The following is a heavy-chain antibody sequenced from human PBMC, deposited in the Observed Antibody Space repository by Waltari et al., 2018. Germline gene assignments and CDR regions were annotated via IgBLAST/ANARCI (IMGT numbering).Heavy chain of an antibody. CDR3: ARDGGASGSYDY. J-gene: IGHJ4*02. Sequence: EVQLVESGGVLVQPGGSLRLSCEASGFMFSRYWMTWGRQAPGKGLEWVANIKEDGSAQTYGDSVRGRFIISRDNAQNSLYLQMNYLRAEDTAVYYCARDGGASGSYDYWGQGTLVTVSS. CDR1: GFMFSRYW. D-gene: IGHD3-10*01. V-gene: IGHV3-7*01. CDR2: IKEDGSAQ.